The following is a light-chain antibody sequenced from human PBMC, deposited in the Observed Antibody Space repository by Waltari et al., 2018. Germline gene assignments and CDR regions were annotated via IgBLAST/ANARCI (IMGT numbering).Light chain of an antibody. V-gene: IGLV2-14*01. CDR3: SSYTGSSTI. CDR2: EVS. CDR1: SGDVGGYNY. J-gene: IGLJ1*01. Sequence: QSALTQPASASWSPGQSITISCTGTSGDVGGYNYVSWYQQHPGKAPKLMIYEVSNRPSGVSNRFSGSKSGNTASLTISGLQAEDEADYYCSSYTGSSTIFGTGTKVTVL.